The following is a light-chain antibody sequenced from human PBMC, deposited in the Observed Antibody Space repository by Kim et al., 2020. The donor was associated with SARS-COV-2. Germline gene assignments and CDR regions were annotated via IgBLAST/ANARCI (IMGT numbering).Light chain of an antibody. CDR1: SSNIGSNY. CDR3: AAWDDSLSGRGVV. V-gene: IGLV1-47*01. Sequence: LTQPPSASGTPGQRVTISCSGSSSNIGSNYVYWYQQLPGTAPKLLIYRNNQRPSGVPDRFSGSKSGTSASLAISGLRSEDEADYYCAAWDDSLSGRGVVFGGGTQLTVL. CDR2: RNN. J-gene: IGLJ2*01.